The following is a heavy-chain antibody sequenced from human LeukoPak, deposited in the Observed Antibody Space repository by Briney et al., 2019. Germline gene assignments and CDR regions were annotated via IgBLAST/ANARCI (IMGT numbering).Heavy chain of an antibody. D-gene: IGHD3-22*01. Sequence: PHGGSLRLSCAASGFSISWYWMSWVRQAPGKGLEWVANIKQDGSETYYVDSVKGRFTISRDNAKNSLYLQMNSLRAEDTALYYCAKDISYDTLYGMDVWGQGTTVTVSS. J-gene: IGHJ6*02. CDR3: AKDISYDTLYGMDV. CDR2: IKQDGSET. V-gene: IGHV3-7*03. CDR1: GFSISWYW.